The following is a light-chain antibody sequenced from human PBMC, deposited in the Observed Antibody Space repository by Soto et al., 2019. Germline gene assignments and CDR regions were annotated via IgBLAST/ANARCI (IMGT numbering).Light chain of an antibody. J-gene: IGLJ2*01. V-gene: IGLV7-43*01. CDR1: TGAVTSGNY. Sequence: QTVVTQEPSLTVSPGGTVTLTCASSTGAVTSGNYPSWFQQKPGQAPMTLIYTTNSRHSWTPARFSGSLLGGKAALTLSGVQPEDEADYYCLLYYGGAHLVFGGGTKLTVL. CDR3: LLYYGGAHLV. CDR2: TTN.